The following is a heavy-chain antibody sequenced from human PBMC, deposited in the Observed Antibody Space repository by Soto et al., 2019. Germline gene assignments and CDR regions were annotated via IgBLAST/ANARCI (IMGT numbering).Heavy chain of an antibody. D-gene: IGHD6-19*01. CDR3: AKDRPAAGSQWLVPI. CDR2: ISDSGGNT. Sequence: PGGSLRLSCAASGFTFSSCAMSWVRQAPGMGLQWVSAISDSGGNTYYADSVRGRFTISRDNSKNTLYLQLNSLGAEDTAVYYCAKDRPAAGSQWLVPIWGRGTLVT. CDR1: GFTFSSCA. V-gene: IGHV3-23*01. J-gene: IGHJ4*02.